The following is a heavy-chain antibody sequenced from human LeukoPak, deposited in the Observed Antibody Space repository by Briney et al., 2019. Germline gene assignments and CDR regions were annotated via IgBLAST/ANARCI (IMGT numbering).Heavy chain of an antibody. V-gene: IGHV3-23*01. Sequence: PGGSLRLSCAASGFTFSSYGMTWVRQAPGKGLEWVSTIGSGSRTYYAESVKGRFTISRDNSNNTLYLQMSSLRVEDTAVYYCAKRVLSGNDPFDYWGQGTLVAVPS. CDR1: GFTFSSYG. J-gene: IGHJ4*02. CDR3: AKRVLSGNDPFDY. D-gene: IGHD1-1*01. CDR2: IGSGSRT.